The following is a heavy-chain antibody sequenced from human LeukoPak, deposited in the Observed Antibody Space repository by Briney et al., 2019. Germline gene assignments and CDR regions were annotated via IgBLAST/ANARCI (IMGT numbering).Heavy chain of an antibody. CDR1: GGSISSYY. V-gene: IGHV4-59*08. J-gene: IGHJ4*02. Sequence: PSETLSLTRTVSGGSISSYYWAWIRQPPGKGLEWIGYIYYNGRATYNPSLKSRVTMSVDTSKNQFSLKLSSVTAADTAVYYCARRSCESFDFWGQGTLVTVSS. CDR2: IYYNGRA. D-gene: IGHD2-21*01. CDR3: ARRSCESFDF.